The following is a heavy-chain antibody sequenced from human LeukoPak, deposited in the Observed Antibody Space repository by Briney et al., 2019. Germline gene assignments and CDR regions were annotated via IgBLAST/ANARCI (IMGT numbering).Heavy chain of an antibody. V-gene: IGHV1-2*06. Sequence: ASVKVSCKASGYTFTGYYIHWVRQAPGQGLEWMGRINPNSGGPNYAQKFQGRVTMTRDTSISTAYMELSRLRSDDTAVYYCARAKYYYDSSGHPEGYWGQGTPVTVSS. CDR3: ARAKYYYDSSGHPEGY. D-gene: IGHD3-22*01. J-gene: IGHJ4*02. CDR1: GYTFTGYY. CDR2: INPNSGGP.